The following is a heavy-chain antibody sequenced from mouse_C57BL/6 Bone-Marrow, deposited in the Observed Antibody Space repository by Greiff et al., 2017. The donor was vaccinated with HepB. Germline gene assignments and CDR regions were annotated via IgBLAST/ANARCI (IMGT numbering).Heavy chain of an antibody. CDR1: GYTFTSHW. CDR2: IAPSDSYT. V-gene: IGHV1-69*01. CDR3: ARKFYYTMDY. J-gene: IGHJ4*01. Sequence: QVQLQQPGAELVMPGASVKLSCKASGYTFTSHWMHWVKKRPGQGLEWIGEIAPSDSYTNYNQNFKGKSTLTVDKSSSTAYMQLNSLTSEDSAVYYCARKFYYTMDYWGQGTSVTVSS.